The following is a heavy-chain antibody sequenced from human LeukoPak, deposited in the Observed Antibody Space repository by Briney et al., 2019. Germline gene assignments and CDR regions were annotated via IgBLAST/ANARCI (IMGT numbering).Heavy chain of an antibody. CDR2: IYYSGST. D-gene: IGHD6-13*01. J-gene: IGHJ5*02. Sequence: SETLSLTCTVSGASISSYYWTWIRQPPGKGLEWIGYIYYSGSTNYNPSLKSRVTISVDTSKNQFSLKLSSVTAADTAVYYCARAGEQQLGNWFDPWGQGTLVTVSS. CDR3: ARAGEQQLGNWFDP. CDR1: GASISSYY. V-gene: IGHV4-59*08.